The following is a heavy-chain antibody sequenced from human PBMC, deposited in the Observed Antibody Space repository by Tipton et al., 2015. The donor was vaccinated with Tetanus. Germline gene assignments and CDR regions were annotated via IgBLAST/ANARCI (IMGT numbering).Heavy chain of an antibody. Sequence: LRLSCTVSGGSISSGGYYWSWIRQHPGKGLEWIGYIYYSGSTYYNPSLKSRVTISVDTSKNQFSLKLSSVTAADTAVYYCARVALGVAGNPYFDYWGQGTLVTVSS. CDR3: ARVALGVAGNPYFDY. CDR1: GGSISSGGYY. J-gene: IGHJ4*02. V-gene: IGHV4-31*02. CDR2: IYYSGST. D-gene: IGHD6-19*01.